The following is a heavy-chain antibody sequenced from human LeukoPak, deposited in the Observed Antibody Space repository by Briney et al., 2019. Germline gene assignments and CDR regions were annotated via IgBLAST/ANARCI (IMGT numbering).Heavy chain of an antibody. J-gene: IGHJ4*02. CDR2: IRSDGSTS. D-gene: IGHD4-17*01. CDR3: VKDRGAYDLDS. Sequence: PGGSLRLSCATSGFTFSSYSVHWVRQAPGKGLQWVSHIRSDGSTSYCADSARGRFTIPRDNSKNTVYLQMNSLRPEDTAVYYCVKDRGAYDLDSWGQGTLVTVSS. V-gene: IGHV3-30*02. CDR1: GFTFSSYS.